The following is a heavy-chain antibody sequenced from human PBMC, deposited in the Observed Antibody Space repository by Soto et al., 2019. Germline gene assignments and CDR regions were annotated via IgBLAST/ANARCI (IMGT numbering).Heavy chain of an antibody. Sequence: QVQLQESGPGLVKPSETLSLTCTVSGGSISSYCWSWVRHPPGEGLEWIANICNSGVTNYNPSLKSLGVISVDPSRNQFSLKLSSVTAVETAVSDCARGVGRYGSNLDYWGQGTLVTVSS. J-gene: IGHJ4*02. CDR1: GGSISSYC. CDR2: ICNSGVT. D-gene: IGHD1-26*01. V-gene: IGHV4-59*01. CDR3: ARGVGRYGSNLDY.